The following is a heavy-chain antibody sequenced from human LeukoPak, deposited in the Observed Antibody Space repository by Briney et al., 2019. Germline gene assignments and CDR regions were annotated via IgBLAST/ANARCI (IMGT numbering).Heavy chain of an antibody. CDR2: IKQDGSEK. Sequence: GGSLRLSCAASGFTFSSYWMSWVRQAPGKGLEWVANIKQDGSEKYYVDSVKGRFTISRDDAKNSLYLQMNSLRAEDTAVYYCARGDQITMVRGVTPFDYWGQGTLVTVSS. J-gene: IGHJ4*02. V-gene: IGHV3-7*01. CDR3: ARGDQITMVRGVTPFDY. CDR1: GFTFSSYW. D-gene: IGHD3-10*01.